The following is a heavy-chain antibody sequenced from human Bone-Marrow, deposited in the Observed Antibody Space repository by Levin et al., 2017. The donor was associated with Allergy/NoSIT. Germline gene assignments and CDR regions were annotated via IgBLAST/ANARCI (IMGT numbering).Heavy chain of an antibody. CDR2: IYSGGHT. CDR3: ARADESSGYYYPFDY. D-gene: IGHD3-22*01. V-gene: IGHV3-66*01. J-gene: IGHJ4*02. Sequence: GGSLRLSCAASGFTVSSNYMSWVRQAPGKGLEWVSVIYSGGHTHYADSVKDRFTISRDNSKNTLYLQMNSLRAEDTAVYYCARADESSGYYYPFDYWGQGTLVTVSS. CDR1: GFTVSSNY.